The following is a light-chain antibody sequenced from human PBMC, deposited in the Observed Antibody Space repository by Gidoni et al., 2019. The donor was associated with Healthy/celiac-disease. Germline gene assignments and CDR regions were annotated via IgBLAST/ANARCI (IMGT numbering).Light chain of an antibody. J-gene: IGKJ4*01. CDR3: QQYGSSPCT. V-gene: IGKV3-20*01. Sequence: IVLTQSPGTLSLSPGERATLSCRASQSVRSSYLAWYQQKPGQAPRRLIYGASSRATGIPDRFSRSGSGTDFTLTISRLEPEDFAVYYCQQYGSSPCTFGGGTKVEIK. CDR1: QSVRSSY. CDR2: GAS.